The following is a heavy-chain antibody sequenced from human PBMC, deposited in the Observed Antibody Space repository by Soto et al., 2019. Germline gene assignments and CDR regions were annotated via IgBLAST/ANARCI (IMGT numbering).Heavy chain of an antibody. J-gene: IGHJ4*02. Sequence: ASGKVSCKVSGYTLTELSMHWVRQAPGKGLEWMGGFDPEDGETIYAQKFQGRVTMTEDTSTDTAYMELSSLRSEDTAVYYCATRLSPHDGYDYGDYQYYFDYWGQGTLVTVSS. CDR1: GYTLTELS. V-gene: IGHV1-24*01. CDR3: ATRLSPHDGYDYGDYQYYFDY. D-gene: IGHD4-17*01. CDR2: FDPEDGET.